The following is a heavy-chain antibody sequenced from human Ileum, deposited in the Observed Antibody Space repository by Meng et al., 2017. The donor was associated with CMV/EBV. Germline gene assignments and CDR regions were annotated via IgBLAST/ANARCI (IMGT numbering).Heavy chain of an antibody. CDR1: TSYD. V-gene: IGHV1-8*02. J-gene: IGHJ4*02. Sequence: TSYDSNWVRQATGQGLEWMGWMNPNSGNTGYAQKFQGRVTMTRNTSISTAYMELSSLRSEDTAVYYCARGLVVRSEYYDFWSGYYFNYWGQGTLVTVSS. CDR2: MNPNSGNT. CDR3: ARGLVVRSEYYDFWSGYYFNY. D-gene: IGHD3-3*01.